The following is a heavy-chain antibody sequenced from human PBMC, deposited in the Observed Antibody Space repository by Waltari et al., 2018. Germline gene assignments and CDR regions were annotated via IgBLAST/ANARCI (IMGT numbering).Heavy chain of an antibody. D-gene: IGHD6-13*01. CDR2: ISSSSSYK. CDR1: GFTFSDYT. J-gene: IGHJ4*02. CDR3: ARGKGGSSWFFDY. Sequence: EVQVVESGGGLVKPGGSHRRSCAGSGFTFSDYTFNWVREAPGKGLEWVSSISSSSSYKQYADSVKGRFTISRDNAKNSMYLQMNSLRVEDTGVYYCARGKGGSSWFFDYWGQGALVTVSS. V-gene: IGHV3-21*01.